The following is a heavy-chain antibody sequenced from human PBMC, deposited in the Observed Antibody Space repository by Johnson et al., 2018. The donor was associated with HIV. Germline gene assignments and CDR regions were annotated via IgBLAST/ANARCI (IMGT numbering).Heavy chain of an antibody. CDR1: GFTVSSNY. D-gene: IGHD6-13*01. Sequence: VQLVESGGGLVQPGGSLRLSCAASGFTVSSNYMSWVRQVPGKGLEWVSGISPSGGSTYYADSVKGRFTISRDNAKNSLYLQMNSLRAEDTALYYCSGYSSSWYDAFDIWGQGTMGTVSS. CDR2: SPSGGST. J-gene: IGHJ3*02. V-gene: IGHV3-66*02. CDR3: SGYSSSWYDAFDI.